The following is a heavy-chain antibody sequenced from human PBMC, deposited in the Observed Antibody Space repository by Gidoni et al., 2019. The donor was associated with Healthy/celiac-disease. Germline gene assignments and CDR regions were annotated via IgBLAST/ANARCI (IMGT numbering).Heavy chain of an antibody. CDR2: IYYSGST. CDR1: GGSISSSSYY. CDR3: AALDFWSGYYPFGWFDP. D-gene: IGHD3-3*01. V-gene: IGHV4-39*01. J-gene: IGHJ5*02. Sequence: QLQLQQSGPGLVKPSATLSLPCTVSGGSISSSSYYWGWLRQPPGKGLEWIGSIYYSGSTYYNPSLKSRVTISVDTSKNQFSLKLSSVTAADTAVYYCAALDFWSGYYPFGWFDPWGQGTLVTVSS.